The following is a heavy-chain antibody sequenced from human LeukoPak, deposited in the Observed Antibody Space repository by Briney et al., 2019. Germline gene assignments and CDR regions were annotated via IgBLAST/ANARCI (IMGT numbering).Heavy chain of an antibody. Sequence: GASVKVSCKASGYTFTGYYMHWVRQAPGQGLEWMGWINPNSGNTNYAQKLQGRVTMTTDTSTSTAYMELRSLRSDDTAVYYCARGSTARYYYDSSGYYRGAVDYWGQGTLVTVSS. J-gene: IGHJ4*02. V-gene: IGHV1-18*04. CDR3: ARGSTARYYYDSSGYYRGAVDY. D-gene: IGHD3-22*01. CDR2: INPNSGNT. CDR1: GYTFTGYY.